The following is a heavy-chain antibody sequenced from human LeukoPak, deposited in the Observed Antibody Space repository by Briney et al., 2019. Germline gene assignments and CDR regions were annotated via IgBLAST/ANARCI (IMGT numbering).Heavy chain of an antibody. D-gene: IGHD3-22*01. V-gene: IGHV4-59*08. CDR1: GGSISSYY. Sequence: PSETLSLTCTVSGGSISSYYWSWIRQPAGKGLEWIGHSYYSGSTNYNPSLKSRVTISVDTSKNQFSLKLSSVTAADTAVYYCARLKKTYYYDSSGYSTFDYWGQGTLVTVSS. J-gene: IGHJ4*02. CDR3: ARLKKTYYYDSSGYSTFDY. CDR2: SYYSGST.